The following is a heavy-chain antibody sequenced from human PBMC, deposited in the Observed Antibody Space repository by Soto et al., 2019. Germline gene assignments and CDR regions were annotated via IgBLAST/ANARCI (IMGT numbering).Heavy chain of an antibody. V-gene: IGHV4-39*01. CDR1: GGSISSSSYY. CDR2: IYYSGST. J-gene: IGHJ4*02. CDR3: ARQEGPRRIVVVPPYRPYYFDY. D-gene: IGHD2-2*01. Sequence: SPTLSLTCTVSGGSISSSSYYWGWIRQPPGKGLEWIGSIYYSGSTYYNPSLKSRVTISVDTSKNQFSLKLSSVTAADTAVYYCARQEGPRRIVVVPPYRPYYFDYWGQGTLVTVSS.